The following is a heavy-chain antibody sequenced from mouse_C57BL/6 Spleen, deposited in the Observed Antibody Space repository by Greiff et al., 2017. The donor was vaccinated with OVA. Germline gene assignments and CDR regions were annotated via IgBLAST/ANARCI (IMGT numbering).Heavy chain of an antibody. CDR3: ARGVYDYSWYVDV. Sequence: EVKLQESGPGLAKPSQTLSLTCSVTGYSITSDYWNWIRKFPGNKLAYMGYISYSGSTYYNPSLNSRISITRDTSKNQYYLQLNSVTTEDTATYYWARGVYDYSWYVDVWGTGTTGTVSS. CDR2: ISYSGST. CDR1: GYSITSDY. J-gene: IGHJ1*03. D-gene: IGHD2-4*01. V-gene: IGHV3-8*01.